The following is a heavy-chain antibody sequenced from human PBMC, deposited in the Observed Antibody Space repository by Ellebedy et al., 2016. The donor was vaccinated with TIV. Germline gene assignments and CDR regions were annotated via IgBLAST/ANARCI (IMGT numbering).Heavy chain of an antibody. D-gene: IGHD4-17*01. Sequence: PGGSLRLSCAASGCSFRSYWMSWVRQAPGKGLEWVANIYQDGSDQYYVDSVKGRFTISRDNANKSLFLQMNSLRVEDTAVYYCARRGSYGDYAVQVNSWFDTWGQGTLVTVSS. CDR1: GCSFRSYW. CDR2: IYQDGSDQ. V-gene: IGHV3-7*01. CDR3: ARRGSYGDYAVQVNSWFDT. J-gene: IGHJ5*02.